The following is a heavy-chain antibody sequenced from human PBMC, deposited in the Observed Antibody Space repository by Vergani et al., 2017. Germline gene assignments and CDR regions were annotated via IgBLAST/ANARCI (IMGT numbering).Heavy chain of an antibody. Sequence: QVQLVQSGAEVKKPGASVKVSCKASGYTFTGYYMHWVRQAPGQGLEWMGWINPNSGGTNYAQKFQGWVTMTRDTSISTAYMELSRLRSDDTAVYYCARVALYDSSGSTMNYYYYGMDVWGQGTTVTVSS. D-gene: IGHD3-22*01. CDR1: GYTFTGYY. V-gene: IGHV1-2*04. J-gene: IGHJ6*02. CDR2: INPNSGGT. CDR3: ARVALYDSSGSTMNYYYYGMDV.